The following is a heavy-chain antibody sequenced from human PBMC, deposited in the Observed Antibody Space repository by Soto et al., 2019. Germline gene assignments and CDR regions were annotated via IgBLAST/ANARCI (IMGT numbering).Heavy chain of an antibody. CDR1: GGSISSNSYY. Sequence: SETLSLTCTVSGGSISSNSYYWDWIRQPPGKGLEWIGSMYYSGATYHNPSLQSRVTISVDTSKNQFSLSLKSVTAADTAVYYCASDYSGYSADPEYYGVEVWGQGTTVTVSS. CDR2: MYYSGAT. V-gene: IGHV4-39*01. CDR3: ASDYSGYSADPEYYGVEV. D-gene: IGHD3-22*01. J-gene: IGHJ6*02.